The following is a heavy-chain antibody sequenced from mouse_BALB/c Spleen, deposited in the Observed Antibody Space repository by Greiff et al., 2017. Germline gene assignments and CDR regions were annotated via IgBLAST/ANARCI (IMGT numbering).Heavy chain of an antibody. V-gene: IGHV1-4*01. Sequence: QVQLKESGAELARPGASVKMSCKASGYTFTSYTMHWVKQRPGQGLEWIGYINPSSGYTNYNQKFKDKATLTADKSSSTAYMQLSSLTSEDSAVYYCARYDYEGFDYWGQGTTLTVSS. CDR1: GYTFTSYT. J-gene: IGHJ2*01. CDR3: ARYDYEGFDY. CDR2: INPSSGYT. D-gene: IGHD2-4*01.